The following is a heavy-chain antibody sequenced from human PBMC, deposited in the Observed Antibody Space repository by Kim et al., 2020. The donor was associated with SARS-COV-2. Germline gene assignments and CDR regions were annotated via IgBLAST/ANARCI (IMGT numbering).Heavy chain of an antibody. J-gene: IGHJ5*02. CDR2: ISAYNGNT. Sequence: ASVKVSCKASGYTFTSYGISWVRQAPGQGLEWMGWISAYNGNTNYAQKLQGRVTMTTDTSTSTAYMELRSLRSDDTAVYYCARVALWFGELSDNWFEPGGQGTLVTVSS. CDR3: ARVALWFGELSDNWFEP. CDR1: GYTFTSYG. D-gene: IGHD3-10*01. V-gene: IGHV1-18*01.